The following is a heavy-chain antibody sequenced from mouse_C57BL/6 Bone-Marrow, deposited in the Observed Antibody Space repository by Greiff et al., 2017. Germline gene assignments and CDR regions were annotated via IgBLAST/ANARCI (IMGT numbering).Heavy chain of an antibody. CDR2: IDPENGDT. V-gene: IGHV14-4*01. CDR1: GFNIKDDY. Sequence: VQLQQSGAELVRPGASVKLSCTASGFNIKDDYMHWVKQRPEQGLEWIGWIDPENGDTEYASKFQGKATITADTSSNTAYLQLSSLTSEYTAVYYCTTGYFDVWGTGTTVTVSS. J-gene: IGHJ1*03. CDR3: TTGYFDV.